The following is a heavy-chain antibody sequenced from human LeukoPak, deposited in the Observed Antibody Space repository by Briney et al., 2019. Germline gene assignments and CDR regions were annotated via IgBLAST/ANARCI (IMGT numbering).Heavy chain of an antibody. D-gene: IGHD6-19*01. CDR3: ARDIAVAGANIDY. CDR1: GYTFTGYY. Sequence: ASVKVSCKASGYTFTGYYMHWVRQAPGRGLEWMGWINPNSGGTNYAQKFQGRVTMTRDTSISTAYMELSRLRSDDTAVYYCARDIAVAGANIDYWGQGTLVTVSS. J-gene: IGHJ4*02. CDR2: INPNSGGT. V-gene: IGHV1-2*02.